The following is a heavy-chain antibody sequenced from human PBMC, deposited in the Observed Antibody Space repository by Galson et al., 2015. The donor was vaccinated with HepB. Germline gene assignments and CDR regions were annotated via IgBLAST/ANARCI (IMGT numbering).Heavy chain of an antibody. J-gene: IGHJ6*03. CDR2: ISSSSSYI. D-gene: IGHD2-8*01. V-gene: IGHV3-21*01. CDR3: ARDFRGYIVLMVYARDYYYMDV. CDR1: GFTFSSYS. Sequence: SLRLSCAASGFTFSSYSMNWVRQAPGKGLEWVSSISSSSSYIYYADSVKGRFTISRDNAKNSLYLQMNSLRAEDTAVYYCARDFRGYIVLMVYARDYYYMDVWGKGTTVTVSS.